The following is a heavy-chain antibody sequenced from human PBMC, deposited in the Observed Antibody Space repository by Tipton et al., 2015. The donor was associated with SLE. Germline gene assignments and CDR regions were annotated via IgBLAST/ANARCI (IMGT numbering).Heavy chain of an antibody. CDR2: ISAYNGNT. D-gene: IGHD2-21*01. CDR3: AREDWSGPYGMDV. CDR1: GYTFTSYG. J-gene: IGHJ6*02. V-gene: IGHV1-18*01. Sequence: QSGPEVKKPGASVKVSCKASGYTFTSYGISWVRQAPGQGLEWMGWISAYNGNTNYAQKFQGRVTITADESTSTAYMELSSLRSEDTAVYYCAREDWSGPYGMDVWGQGTTVTVSS.